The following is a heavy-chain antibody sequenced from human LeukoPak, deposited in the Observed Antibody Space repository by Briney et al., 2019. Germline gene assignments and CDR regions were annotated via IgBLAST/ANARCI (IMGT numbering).Heavy chain of an antibody. D-gene: IGHD3-3*01. CDR3: ARDFPPYYDFWSGYYDY. CDR1: GFTFSSYA. Sequence: GRSLRLSCAASGFTFSSYAMHWVRQAPGKGLEWVAVISYDGSNKYYADSVKGRFTISRDNSKNTLYLQMNSLRAEDTAVYYCARDFPPYYDFWSGYYDYWGQGTLVTVPS. CDR2: ISYDGSNK. J-gene: IGHJ4*02. V-gene: IGHV3-30*04.